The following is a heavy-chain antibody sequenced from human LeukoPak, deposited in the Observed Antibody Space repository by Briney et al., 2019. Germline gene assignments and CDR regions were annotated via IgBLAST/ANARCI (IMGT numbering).Heavy chain of an antibody. CDR2: IKPDGSEI. J-gene: IGHJ4*02. Sequence: GGSLRLSCAATGFTFSSYWMSWVRQAPEKGLEWVAKIKPDGSEIYHVESAQGRFRISRDNAQNSLYLQMNSLRAEDTAVYYCPTSRFYLESWGQGTLVTVSS. CDR1: GFTFSSYW. CDR3: PTSRFYLES. V-gene: IGHV3-7*01.